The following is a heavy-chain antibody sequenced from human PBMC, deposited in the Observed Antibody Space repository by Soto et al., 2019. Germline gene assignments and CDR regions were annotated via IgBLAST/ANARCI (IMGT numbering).Heavy chain of an antibody. Sequence: SETLSLTCAVSGGSISSGGYSWSWIRQPPGKGLEWIGYIYHSGSTYYNPSLKSRVTMTRDTSTSTVYMELSSLRSEDTAVYYCARGYSSGWEYYYYGMDVWGQGTTVTVSS. D-gene: IGHD6-19*01. J-gene: IGHJ6*02. V-gene: IGHV4-30-2*01. CDR2: IYHSGST. CDR1: GGSISSGGYS. CDR3: ARGYSSGWEYYYYGMDV.